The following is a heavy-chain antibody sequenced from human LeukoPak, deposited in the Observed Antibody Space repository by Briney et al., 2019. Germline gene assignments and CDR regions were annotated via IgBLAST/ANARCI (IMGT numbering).Heavy chain of an antibody. Sequence: SETLSLTCTVSGGSISSYYWSWIRQPPGKGLEWIGYIYYSGSTNYNPSLKSRVTISVDTSKNQFSLRLSSVTAADTAVYYCARDRVTMVRGARATSYYYGMDVWGQGTTVTVSS. J-gene: IGHJ6*02. CDR3: ARDRVTMVRGARATSYYYGMDV. D-gene: IGHD3-10*01. V-gene: IGHV4-59*01. CDR1: GGSISSYY. CDR2: IYYSGST.